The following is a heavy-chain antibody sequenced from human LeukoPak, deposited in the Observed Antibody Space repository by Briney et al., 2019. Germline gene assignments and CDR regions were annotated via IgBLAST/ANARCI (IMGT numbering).Heavy chain of an antibody. CDR3: ARGATPRDY. D-gene: IGHD1-26*01. CDR2: IYYSGST. CDR1: GGSISSYY. V-gene: IGHV4-59*08. J-gene: IGHJ4*02. Sequence: PSETLSLTCTVSGGSISSYYWSWIRQPPGKGLEWIGDIYYSGSTNYNPSLKSRVTISVDTSKNQFSLKLSSVTAADTAVYYCARGATPRDYWGQGTLVTVSS.